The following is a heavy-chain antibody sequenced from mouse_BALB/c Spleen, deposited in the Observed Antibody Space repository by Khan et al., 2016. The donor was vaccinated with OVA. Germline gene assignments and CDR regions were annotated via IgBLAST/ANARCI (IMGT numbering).Heavy chain of an antibody. CDR1: GFSLSRYN. D-gene: IGHD2-14*01. CDR3: ARAYYRSDGYEAMDY. J-gene: IGHJ4*01. V-gene: IGHV2-6-4*01. CDR2: IWGGGGT. Sequence: QVQLKQSGPGLVAPSQSLSITCTVSGFSLSRYNIHWVRQPPGKGLEWLGMIWGGGGTDYNSTLKSRLSISKDNSKSQVFLKMNSLQTEDSAMYYCARAYYRSDGYEAMDYWGQGTSVTVSS.